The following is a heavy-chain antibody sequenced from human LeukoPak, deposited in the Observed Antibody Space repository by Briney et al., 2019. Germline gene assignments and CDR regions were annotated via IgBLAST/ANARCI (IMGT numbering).Heavy chain of an antibody. CDR3: ARDLGIAASGNYFDY. J-gene: IGHJ4*02. V-gene: IGHV1-46*01. Sequence: GASVKVSCKASGYTFTSYYMHWVRQAPGQGLEWMGIINPSGGSTSYAQKFQGRVTMTRDTSTSTVYMEPSSLRSEDTAVYYCARDLGIAASGNYFDYWGQGTLVTVSS. D-gene: IGHD6-13*01. CDR1: GYTFTSYY. CDR2: INPSGGST.